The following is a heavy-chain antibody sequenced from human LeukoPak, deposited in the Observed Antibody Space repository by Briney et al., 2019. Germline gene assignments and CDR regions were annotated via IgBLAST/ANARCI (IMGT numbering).Heavy chain of an antibody. Sequence: AGGSLRLSCAASGFTFSSYAMSWVRQAPGKGLEWVSAISGSGGSTYYADSVKGRFTISRDNSKNTLYLQMNSLRAEDTAVYYCAKYFGYYYDSSGYLYYFDYWGQGTLVTVSS. J-gene: IGHJ4*02. CDR2: ISGSGGST. CDR1: GFTFSSYA. CDR3: AKYFGYYYDSSGYLYYFDY. D-gene: IGHD3-22*01. V-gene: IGHV3-23*01.